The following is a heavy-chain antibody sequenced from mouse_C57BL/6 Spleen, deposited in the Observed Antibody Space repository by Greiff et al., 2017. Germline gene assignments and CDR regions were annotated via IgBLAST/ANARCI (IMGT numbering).Heavy chain of an antibody. CDR3: TRYYDYDDYYAMDY. V-gene: IGHV5-9-1*02. CDR1: GFTFSSYA. D-gene: IGHD2-4*01. CDR2: ISSGGDYI. J-gene: IGHJ4*01. Sequence: EVNVVESGEGLVKPGGSLKLSCAASGFTFSSYAMSWVRQTPEKRLEWVAYISSGGDYIYYADTVKGRFTISRDNARNTLYLQMSSLKSEDTAMYYCTRYYDYDDYYAMDYWGQGTSVTVSS.